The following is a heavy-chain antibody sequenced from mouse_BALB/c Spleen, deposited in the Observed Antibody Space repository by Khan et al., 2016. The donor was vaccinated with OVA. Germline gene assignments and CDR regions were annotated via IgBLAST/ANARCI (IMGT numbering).Heavy chain of an antibody. Sequence: EVELVESGGGLVQPGGSRTLSCAASGFTFSDYGMAWVRQAPGTGPEWVAFISDLAYTIYYADTVTGRFTISRENAKNTLYLEMSSLRSEDTAIYYWARGGGTAPFAYWGLGTLVTVSA. CDR2: ISDLAYTI. D-gene: IGHD1-2*01. CDR1: GFTFSDYG. V-gene: IGHV5-15*02. J-gene: IGHJ3*01. CDR3: ARGGGTAPFAY.